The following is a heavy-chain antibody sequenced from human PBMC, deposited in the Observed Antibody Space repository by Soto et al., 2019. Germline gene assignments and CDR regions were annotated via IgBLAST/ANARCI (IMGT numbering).Heavy chain of an antibody. Sequence: PGESLKISCKGSGYSFTSYWIGWVRQMPGKGLEWMGIIYPGDSDTRYSPSFQGQVTISADKSISTAYLQWSSLKASDTAMYYCALITYSSSWAPDYYYYGMDVWGQGTTVTVSS. CDR2: IYPGDSDT. J-gene: IGHJ6*02. D-gene: IGHD6-13*01. CDR1: GYSFTSYW. CDR3: ALITYSSSWAPDYYYYGMDV. V-gene: IGHV5-51*01.